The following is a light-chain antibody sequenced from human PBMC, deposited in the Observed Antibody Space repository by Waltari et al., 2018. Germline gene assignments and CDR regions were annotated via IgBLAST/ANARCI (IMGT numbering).Light chain of an antibody. Sequence: QSVLTQPPSASGTPGQRVTIPCSGTNSNIGRNPVFWYKQLPGPTPKLLIYGSNPPPSAVPDRVSASKSGASASLAISGLRSEDAADYYCAAWDDSLIVPYVFGSGTKVTVL. V-gene: IGLV1-47*01. J-gene: IGLJ1*01. CDR3: AAWDDSLIVPYV. CDR1: NSNIGRNP. CDR2: GSN.